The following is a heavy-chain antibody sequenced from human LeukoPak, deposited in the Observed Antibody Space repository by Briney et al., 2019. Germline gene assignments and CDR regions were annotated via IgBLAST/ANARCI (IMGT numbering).Heavy chain of an antibody. J-gene: IGHJ4*02. CDR2: ISYDGSNK. CDR1: GFTFSSYG. D-gene: IGHD6-19*01. Sequence: GSLRLSCAASGFTFSSYGMHWVRQAPGKGLEWVAVISYDGSNKYYADSEKGRFTISRDNSKNTLYLQMNSLRAEDTAVYYCAKDQSLGSGWYPRAYYFDYWGQGTLVTVSS. CDR3: AKDQSLGSGWYPRAYYFDY. V-gene: IGHV3-30*18.